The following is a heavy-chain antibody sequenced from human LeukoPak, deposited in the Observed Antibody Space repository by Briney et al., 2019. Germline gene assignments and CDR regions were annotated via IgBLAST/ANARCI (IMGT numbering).Heavy chain of an antibody. CDR2: IYHSGST. Sequence: SETLSLTCAVSGYAISSGYYWGWIRQPPGKGLEWIGSIYHSGSTYYNPSLKSRVTISVDTSKNQFSLKLSSVTAADTAAYYCARVAPAAPNEYYYYGMDVWGKGTTVTVSS. V-gene: IGHV4-38-2*01. J-gene: IGHJ6*04. CDR1: GYAISSGYY. D-gene: IGHD2-2*01. CDR3: ARVAPAAPNEYYYYGMDV.